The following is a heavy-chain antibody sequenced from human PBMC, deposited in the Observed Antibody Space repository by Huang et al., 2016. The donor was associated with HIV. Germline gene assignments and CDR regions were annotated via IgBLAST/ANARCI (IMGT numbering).Heavy chain of an antibody. V-gene: IGHV3-30*14. Sequence: QVQLVESGGGVVQPGRSLRLSCAVSGFTFRDHPMHWVRQAPGKGLGWGAVISFDGRNKFYAGVVRGRFTISRDNSKNILYLQLNSLTPADTSIYYCARDTTTVAGLDFWGQGALVTVSS. D-gene: IGHD6-19*01. CDR3: ARDTTTVAGLDF. J-gene: IGHJ4*02. CDR1: GFTFRDHP. CDR2: ISFDGRNK.